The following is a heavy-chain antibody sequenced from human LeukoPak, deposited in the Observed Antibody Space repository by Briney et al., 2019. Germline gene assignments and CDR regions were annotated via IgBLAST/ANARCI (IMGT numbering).Heavy chain of an antibody. CDR2: IIPILGIA. Sequence: ASVKVSCKASGYTFTSYDINWVRQAPGQGLEWMGRIIPILGIASYAQKFQGRVTITADKSTSTAYMELSSLRSEDTAVYYCARDLHIVVVTAIDDAFDIWGQGTMVTVSS. D-gene: IGHD2-21*02. J-gene: IGHJ3*02. V-gene: IGHV1-69*04. CDR1: GYTFTSYD. CDR3: ARDLHIVVVTAIDDAFDI.